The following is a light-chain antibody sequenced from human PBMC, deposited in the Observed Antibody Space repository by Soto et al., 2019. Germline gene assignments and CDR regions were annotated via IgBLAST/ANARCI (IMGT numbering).Light chain of an antibody. V-gene: IGKV3-20*01. CDR3: QQYVSSPPT. Sequence: EIVLTQSPGTLSLSPGERDTLSCRASQSVSSSYLAWYQQKPGQAPRLLIYGASTRATGVPGRFSGSGSGTDFTLTISRLEPEDFAVYYCQQYVSSPPTFGQGTKVDIK. CDR2: GAS. CDR1: QSVSSSY. J-gene: IGKJ1*01.